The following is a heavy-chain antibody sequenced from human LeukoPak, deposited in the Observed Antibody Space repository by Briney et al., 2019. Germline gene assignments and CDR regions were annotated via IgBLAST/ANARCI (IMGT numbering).Heavy chain of an antibody. CDR1: GYTFTSYG. D-gene: IGHD1-1*01. CDR3: ARDVKLRSMVSLYYYYGMDV. J-gene: IGHJ6*02. V-gene: IGHV1-18*01. Sequence: ASVKVSCKASGYTFTSYGISWVRQAPGQGLEWMGWISAYNGNTNYAQELQGRVTMTTDTSTSTAYMELRSLRSDDTAVYYCARDVKLRSMVSLYYYYGMDVWGQGTTVTVSS. CDR2: ISAYNGNT.